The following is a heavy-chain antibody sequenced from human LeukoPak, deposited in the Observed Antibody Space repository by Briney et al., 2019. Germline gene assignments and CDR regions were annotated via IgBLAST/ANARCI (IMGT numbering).Heavy chain of an antibody. CDR3: ARDPIRDTAMANYFDY. D-gene: IGHD5-18*01. CDR1: GFTFSSYS. J-gene: IGHJ4*02. CDR2: ISSSSSYI. Sequence: GGSLRLSCAASGFTFSSYSMNWVRQAPGKGVEWVASISSSSSYIYYADSVKGRFTISRDNAKNSLYLQMNSLRAEDTAVYYCARDPIRDTAMANYFDYWGQGTLVTVSS. V-gene: IGHV3-21*01.